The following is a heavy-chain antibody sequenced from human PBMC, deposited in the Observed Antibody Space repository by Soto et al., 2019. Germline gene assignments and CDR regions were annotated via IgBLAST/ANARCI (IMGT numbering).Heavy chain of an antibody. CDR2: FRAGGDDGTT. D-gene: IGHD3-10*01. J-gene: IGHJ4*02. CDR1: VFTFSSYS. CDR3: AKKVNSGSGSQYFEY. Sequence: PVGSLRLSCVSSVFTFSSYSMSCVRHSPGKWLEWVSGFRAGGDDGTTYYADSVKGRFTISRDNSKNTLFLQMNSLRAEDTAIYYCAKKVNSGSGSQYFEYCGQGTLVTVSS. V-gene: IGHV3-23*01.